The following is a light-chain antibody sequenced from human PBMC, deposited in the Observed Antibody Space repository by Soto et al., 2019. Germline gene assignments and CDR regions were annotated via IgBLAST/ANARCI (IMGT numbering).Light chain of an antibody. J-gene: IGKJ1*01. Sequence: DIQMTQSPSSLSASVGDRVTITCRASQSISSYLNWYLQKPVKAPKLLIYAASSLQSGVPSRFSGSGSGTDFTLTISSLQPEDFATYYCQQSYSTPQTFGQGTKVEIK. CDR3: QQSYSTPQT. CDR2: AAS. CDR1: QSISSY. V-gene: IGKV1-39*01.